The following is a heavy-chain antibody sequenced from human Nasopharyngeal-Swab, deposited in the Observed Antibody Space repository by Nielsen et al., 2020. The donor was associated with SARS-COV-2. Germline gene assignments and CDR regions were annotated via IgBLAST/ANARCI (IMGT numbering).Heavy chain of an antibody. CDR1: GFTFDDYA. J-gene: IGHJ4*02. CDR2: ISWNSGSI. V-gene: IGHV3-9*01. CDR3: ASLYSGSYDGGY. D-gene: IGHD1-26*01. Sequence: GGSLRLSCAASGFTFDDYAMHWVRQAPGKGLEWVSGISWNSGSIGYADSVKGRFTISRDNAKNSLYLQMNSLRDEDTAVYYCASLYSGSYDGGYWGQGTLVTVSS.